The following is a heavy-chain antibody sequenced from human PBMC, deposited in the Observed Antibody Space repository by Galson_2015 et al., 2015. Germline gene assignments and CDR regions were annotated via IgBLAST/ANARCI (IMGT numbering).Heavy chain of an antibody. CDR3: ARLEGHCNSTNCYGWGLDV. V-gene: IGHV3-48*02. Sequence: SLRLSCAASGFSLSTYNMNWVRQAPGKGLEWVSHISTSSSTKYYADSVKGRFTISRDNAKNSLDLQMNSLRDEDTAVYYCARLEGHCNSTNCYGWGLDVWGHGTTVTVSS. CDR1: GFSLSTYN. D-gene: IGHD2-2*01. CDR2: ISTSSSTK. J-gene: IGHJ6*02.